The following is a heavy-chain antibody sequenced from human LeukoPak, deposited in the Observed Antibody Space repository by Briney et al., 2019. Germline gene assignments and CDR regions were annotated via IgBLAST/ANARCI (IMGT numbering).Heavy chain of an antibody. CDR2: INHSGST. CDR3: ARGGYYIVATRGWFDP. V-gene: IGHV4-34*01. D-gene: IGHD5-12*01. Sequence: SETLSLTCAVYGGSFSGYYWRWIRQPPGKGLEWIGEINHSGSTNYNPSLKSRVTISVDTSKNQFSLKLSSVTAADTAVYYCARGGYYIVATRGWFDPWGQGTLVTVSS. J-gene: IGHJ5*02. CDR1: GGSFSGYY.